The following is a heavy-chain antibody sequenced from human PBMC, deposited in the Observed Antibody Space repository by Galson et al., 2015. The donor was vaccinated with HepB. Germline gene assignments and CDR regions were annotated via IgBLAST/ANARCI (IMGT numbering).Heavy chain of an antibody. CDR1: GFTFINAW. J-gene: IGHJ6*03. CDR2: IKSKTDDGTA. D-gene: IGHD2-21*01. V-gene: IGHV3-15*01. Sequence: SLRLSCAASGFTFINAWMIWVRQAPGKGLEYVGRIKSKTDDGTADYAAPVKGRFTISRDDSKNTLYLQMNSLKTEDTAVYYCTTVSLLEGYYYYYMDVWGTGTTVTVSS. CDR3: TTVSLLEGYYYYYMDV.